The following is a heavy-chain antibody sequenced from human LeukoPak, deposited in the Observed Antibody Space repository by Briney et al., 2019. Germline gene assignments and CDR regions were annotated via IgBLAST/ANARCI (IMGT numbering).Heavy chain of an antibody. J-gene: IGHJ4*02. CDR1: GFTFSRFA. CDR2: ISGSGLTT. CDR3: AKGDTSMVRRYYFDY. V-gene: IGHV3-23*01. Sequence: AGGSLRLSCAASGFTFSRFAMSWVRQAPGKGLEWVSVISGSGLTTFYADSVKGRFTIARDDSNNTLFLQMNSLRAEDTAVYYCAKGDTSMVRRYYFDYWGQGTLVTVSS. D-gene: IGHD5-18*01.